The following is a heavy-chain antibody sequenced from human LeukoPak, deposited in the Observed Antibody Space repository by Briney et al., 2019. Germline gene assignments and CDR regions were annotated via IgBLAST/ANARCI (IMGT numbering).Heavy chain of an antibody. Sequence: PGGSLRLSCAASGFTFSSYTMNWVRQAPGKGLEWVSYISSGNSNIYYADSVKGRFTISRDNAKNSLYLQMSSLTAEDTAVYYCAREGMIFGVFHYMDVWGKGTTVSVSS. V-gene: IGHV3-48*01. CDR2: ISSGNSNI. CDR3: AREGMIFGVFHYMDV. D-gene: IGHD3-3*01. J-gene: IGHJ6*03. CDR1: GFTFSSYT.